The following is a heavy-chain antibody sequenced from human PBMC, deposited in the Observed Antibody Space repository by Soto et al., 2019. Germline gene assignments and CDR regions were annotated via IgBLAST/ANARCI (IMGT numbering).Heavy chain of an antibody. CDR1: EFTFSNYG. CDR3: ARDDEYSGNGMDV. V-gene: IGHV3-33*01. CDR2: ILNDGSNR. J-gene: IGHJ6*02. D-gene: IGHD3-10*01. Sequence: QGQLVESGGGVVQPGRSLRLSCAASEFTFSNYGMHWVRQAPGKGLEWVAVILNDGSNRYHADSVKDRFTISRDNSKNTLYLQMNSLRAEDTAVYYCARDDEYSGNGMDVWGQGTTVPVS.